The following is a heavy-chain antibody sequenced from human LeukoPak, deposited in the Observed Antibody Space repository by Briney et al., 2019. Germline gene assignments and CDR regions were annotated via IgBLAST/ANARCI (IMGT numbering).Heavy chain of an antibody. CDR2: IRSKANSYAT. CDR1: GFTFSGSA. J-gene: IGHJ4*02. V-gene: IGHV3-73*01. Sequence: PGGSLRLSCAASGFTFSGSAMHWVRQPSGKGLEWVGRIRSKANSYATAYAASVKGRFTISRDDSKNTAYLQMNSLKTEDTAVYYCTASVLYVDTAMGIDYWGQGTLVTVSS. D-gene: IGHD5-18*01. CDR3: TASVLYVDTAMGIDY.